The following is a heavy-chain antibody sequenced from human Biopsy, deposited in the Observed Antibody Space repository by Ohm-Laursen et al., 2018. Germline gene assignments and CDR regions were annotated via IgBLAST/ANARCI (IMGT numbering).Heavy chain of an antibody. D-gene: IGHD3-22*01. V-gene: IGHV1-46*01. CDR2: INPSHGST. J-gene: IGHJ3*02. Sequence: ASVKVSCRASGYTFTDYDIIWVRQAPGQGLQWMGLINPSHGSTGSAQKFEGRFTMTRDTSTSTFYMELSSLRSEDTAIYYCARATLDYYNSNGYGADAFDIWGQGTMVTVSS. CDR3: ARATLDYYNSNGYGADAFDI. CDR1: GYTFTDYD.